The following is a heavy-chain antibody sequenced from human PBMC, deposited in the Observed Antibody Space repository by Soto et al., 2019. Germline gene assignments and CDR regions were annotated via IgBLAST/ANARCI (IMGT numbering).Heavy chain of an antibody. CDR2: IRSKANSYAT. J-gene: IGHJ6*03. V-gene: IGHV3-73*01. Sequence: EVQLVESGGGLVQPGGSLKLSCAASGFTFSGSAMHWVRQASGKGLEWVGRIRSKANSYATAYAASVKGRFTISRDDSMNTEYLQMNSLITEDTAVYYYTRLRYCSSTSCLRDKDHYYKDVWGKGNTVTVSS. D-gene: IGHD2-2*01. CDR1: GFTFSGSA. CDR3: TRLRYCSSTSCLRDKDHYYKDV.